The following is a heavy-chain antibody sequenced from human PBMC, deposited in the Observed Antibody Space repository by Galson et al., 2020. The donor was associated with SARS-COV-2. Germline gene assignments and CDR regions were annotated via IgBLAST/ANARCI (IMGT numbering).Heavy chain of an antibody. CDR1: GGSITSGGYY. V-gene: IGHV4-31*01. J-gene: IGHJ4*02. Sequence: SETLSLTCTVSGGSITSGGYYWSWIRQHAGKGLEWIGYIYYSGSTYYNPSLKSLVTISVDTSKNQFSLKLTSVTAADTAVYYCARDQSGYGDYDCWGQGTLVTVSS. CDR2: IYYSGST. D-gene: IGHD4-17*01. CDR3: ARDQSGYGDYDC.